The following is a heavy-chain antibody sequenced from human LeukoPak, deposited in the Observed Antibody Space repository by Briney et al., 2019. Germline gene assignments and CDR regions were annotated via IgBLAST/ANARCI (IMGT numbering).Heavy chain of an antibody. CDR1: GGTFSSYA. CDR3: ARDNSLRDTAWWFDP. Sequence: SVKVSCKASGGTFSSYAIGWVRQAPGQGLEWMGGIIPIFGTANYAQKFQGRVTITADKSTGTAYMELSSLRSEDTAVYYCARDNSLRDTAWWFDPWGQGTLVTVSS. V-gene: IGHV1-69*06. CDR2: IIPIFGTA. J-gene: IGHJ5*02. D-gene: IGHD5-24*01.